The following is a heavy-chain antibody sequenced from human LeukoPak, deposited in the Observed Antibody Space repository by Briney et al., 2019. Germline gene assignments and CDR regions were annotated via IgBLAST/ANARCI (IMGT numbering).Heavy chain of an antibody. CDR2: IYYSGST. J-gene: IGHJ4*02. V-gene: IGHV4-39*02. Sequence: SETLSLTCTVSGGSISSSSYYWGWIRQPPGKGLEWIGSIYYSGSTYYNPSLKSRVTISVDTSKNQFSLKLSSVTAADTAVYYCARDLTYSSSRWGQGTLVTVSS. CDR3: ARDLTYSSSR. D-gene: IGHD6-6*01. CDR1: GGSISSSSYY.